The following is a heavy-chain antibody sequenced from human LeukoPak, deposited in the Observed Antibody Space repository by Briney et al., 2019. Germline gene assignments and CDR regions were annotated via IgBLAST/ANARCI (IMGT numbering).Heavy chain of an antibody. D-gene: IGHD6-13*01. CDR3: AGLFSSSWYRGAFDL. Sequence: SETLSLTCAVYGGSFSGYYWSWIRQPPGKGLEWIGEINHSGSTNYNPSLTSLKSRVTISVDMSKNQFSLKLSSVTAADTAVYYCAGLFSSSWYRGAFDLWGQGTMVTVSS. J-gene: IGHJ3*01. CDR1: GGSFSGYY. V-gene: IGHV4-34*01. CDR2: INHSGST.